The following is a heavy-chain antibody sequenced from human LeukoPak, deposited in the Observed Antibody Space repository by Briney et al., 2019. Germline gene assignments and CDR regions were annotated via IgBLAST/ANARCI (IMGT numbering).Heavy chain of an antibody. CDR3: ARPLYYYGSGSYYTGWFDP. V-gene: IGHV5-51*01. Sequence: GESLKISCKGSGYSFTSYWIGWVRQMPGKGLEWMGIIYPGDSDTRYSPSFQGQVTISADKSISTAYLQWSSLKASDTAMNYCARPLYYYGSGSYYTGWFDPWGQGTLVTVSS. CDR2: IYPGDSDT. J-gene: IGHJ5*02. D-gene: IGHD3-10*01. CDR1: GYSFTSYW.